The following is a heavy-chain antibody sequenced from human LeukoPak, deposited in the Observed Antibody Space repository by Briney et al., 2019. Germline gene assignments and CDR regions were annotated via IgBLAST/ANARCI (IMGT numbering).Heavy chain of an antibody. CDR2: IKHDGRAT. Sequence: GGSLRLSCAASGFTFSNYWMTWVRQAPGTGLEWVANIKHDGRATYYVGSVKGRFTISRDNAKNSLYLQMNSLRAEDTAVYYCARDKDIRAAGSDYWGQGTLVTVSS. CDR3: ARDKDIRAAGSDY. CDR1: GFTFSNYW. J-gene: IGHJ4*02. V-gene: IGHV3-7*01. D-gene: IGHD6-13*01.